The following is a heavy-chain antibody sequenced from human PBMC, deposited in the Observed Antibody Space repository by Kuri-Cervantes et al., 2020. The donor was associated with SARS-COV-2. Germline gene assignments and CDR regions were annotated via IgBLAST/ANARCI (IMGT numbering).Heavy chain of an antibody. CDR1: GFTFSSYA. J-gene: IGHJ4*02. D-gene: IGHD2-2*01. V-gene: IGHV3-30-3*01. CDR3: ARTLGEDIVVVPAATFDY. CDR2: ISYGGSNK. Sequence: GGSLRLSCAASGFTFSSYAMHWVRQAPGKGLEWVAVISYGGSNKYYADSVKGRFTISRDNSKNTLYLQMNSLRAEDTAVYYCARTLGEDIVVVPAATFDYWGQGTLVTVSS.